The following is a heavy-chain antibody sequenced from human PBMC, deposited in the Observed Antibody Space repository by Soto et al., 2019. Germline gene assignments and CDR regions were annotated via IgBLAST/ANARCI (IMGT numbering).Heavy chain of an antibody. CDR1: GGSISGYY. Sequence: SETLSLTCSVSGGSISGYYWSWIRQPAGKGLEWIGRVYTSGNANYNPSLKSRVTMSVDTSKNQFSLKLSSVTAADTAVYYFARSPPGWLSFDYSGGGTLVTVSS. V-gene: IGHV4-4*07. J-gene: IGHJ4*01. CDR2: VYTSGNA. CDR3: ARSPPGWLSFDY. D-gene: IGHD3-22*01.